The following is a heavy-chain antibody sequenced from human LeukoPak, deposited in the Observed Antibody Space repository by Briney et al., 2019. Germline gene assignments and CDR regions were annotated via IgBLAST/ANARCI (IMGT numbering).Heavy chain of an antibody. CDR2: ISGSGGST. J-gene: IGHJ4*02. CDR3: AKDRSRVAWGGSGYLDY. V-gene: IGHV3-23*01. D-gene: IGHD3-22*01. Sequence: PGGSLRLSCAASGFTFSSYAMSWVRQAPGKGLEWVSAISGSGGSTYYADSVKGRFTISRDNSKNTLYLQMNSLRAEDTAVYYCAKDRSRVAWGGSGYLDYWGQGTLVTVS. CDR1: GFTFSSYA.